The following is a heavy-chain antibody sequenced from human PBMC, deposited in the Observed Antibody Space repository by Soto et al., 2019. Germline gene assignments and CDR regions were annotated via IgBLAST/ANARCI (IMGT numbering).Heavy chain of an antibody. CDR2: IYSSENT. D-gene: IGHD2-2*03. Sequence: PSETLSLTCTVSGGSVSSSSYSWGWIRQSPGKGLEWIGTIYSSENTYYNPSLLSRVTISVDTSKNEFSLRLGSVTAADTAVYYCARLNGYWISTNCHGYYGMDVWGQGTTVTVSS. V-gene: IGHV4-39*01. CDR1: GGSVSSSSYS. CDR3: ARLNGYWISTNCHGYYGMDV. J-gene: IGHJ6*02.